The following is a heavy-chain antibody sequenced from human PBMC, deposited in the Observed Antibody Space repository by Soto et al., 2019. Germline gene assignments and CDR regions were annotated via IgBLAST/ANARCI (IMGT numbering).Heavy chain of an antibody. CDR1: GLTFSNAW. Sequence: EVQLVESGGGLVKPGGSLRLSCAASGLTFSNAWMSWVRQAPGKGLEWVGRIKSKADGGTTDYAAPVKGRFTISRDESKNTLFLQRNSLKTEDTAVYYCTTEVQLFRLVAYWGPGTLVTVSS. D-gene: IGHD6-19*01. CDR2: IKSKADGGTT. V-gene: IGHV3-15*01. CDR3: TTEVQLFRLVAY. J-gene: IGHJ4*02.